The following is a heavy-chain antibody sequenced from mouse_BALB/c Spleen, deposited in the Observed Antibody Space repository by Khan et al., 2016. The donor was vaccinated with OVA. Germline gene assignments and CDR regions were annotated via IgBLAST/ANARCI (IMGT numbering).Heavy chain of an antibody. CDR2: ISSGGSYT. D-gene: IGHD1-1*01. CDR1: GFTFSTYG. V-gene: IGHV5-6*01. CDR3: ARLAYYYESEGFAY. Sequence: EVQLLETGGDLVKPEGSLKLSCAASGFTFSTYGMSWVRQTSDKRLEWVATISSGGSYTYYPDSVQGRFTISRDNAKNTLYLQMSSLKSEDTAMFYCARLAYYYESEGFAYWGQGTLVTVSA. J-gene: IGHJ3*01.